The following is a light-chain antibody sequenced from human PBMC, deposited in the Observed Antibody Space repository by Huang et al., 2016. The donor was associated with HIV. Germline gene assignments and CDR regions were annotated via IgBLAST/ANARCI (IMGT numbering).Light chain of an antibody. CDR3: QQYNTPPYR. Sequence: DIQMTQSPSTLSASVGDRVIITCRASQSIGNWLAWFQQKPGRAPKLLIYDASNLQNGVPSRFSGSGSGTVFTLTIDNLQPADFSTYYCQQYNTPPYRFGQGTKVDIK. CDR1: QSIGNW. CDR2: DAS. V-gene: IGKV1-5*01. J-gene: IGKJ2*03.